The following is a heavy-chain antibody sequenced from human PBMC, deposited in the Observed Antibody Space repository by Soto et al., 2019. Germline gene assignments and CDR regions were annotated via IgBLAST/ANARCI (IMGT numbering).Heavy chain of an antibody. CDR3: ARDFTYYDSSSYLDY. V-gene: IGHV3-30-3*01. D-gene: IGHD3-22*01. CDR2: ISYDGSNK. J-gene: IGHJ4*02. Sequence: GGSLRLSCAASGFTFSSYAMHWVRQAPGKGLEWVAVISYDGSNKYYADSVKGRFTISRDNSKNTLYLQMNSLRAEDTAVYYCARDFTYYDSSSYLDYWGQGXLVTVYS. CDR1: GFTFSSYA.